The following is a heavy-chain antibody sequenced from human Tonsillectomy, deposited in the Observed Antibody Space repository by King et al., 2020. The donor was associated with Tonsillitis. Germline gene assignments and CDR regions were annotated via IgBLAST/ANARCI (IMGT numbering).Heavy chain of an antibody. CDR1: SGSIISTSHY. Sequence: QLQESGPVLVKPSETLSLTCTVSSGSIISTSHYWGWIRQPPGKGLEWIGSIYYSGSTYYNPSLKSRVTISVDTSEKQFSLKLSSVTAADTAFYYCARQDLPGTLDSSFDYWGQGTLVTVSS. V-gene: IGHV4-39*01. CDR3: ARQDLPGTLDSSFDY. D-gene: IGHD6-13*01. J-gene: IGHJ4*02. CDR2: IYYSGST.